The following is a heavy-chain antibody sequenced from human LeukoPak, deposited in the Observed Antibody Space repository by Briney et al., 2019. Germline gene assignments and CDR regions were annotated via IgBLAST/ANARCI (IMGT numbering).Heavy chain of an antibody. CDR3: ARGSIYTPEENYDSSGLNWFDP. V-gene: IGHV4-61*02. CDR1: GGSISSGSYY. CDR2: IYTSGST. Sequence: PSQTLSLTCTVSGGSISSGSYYWSWIRQPAGKGLEWIGRIYTSGSTNYNPSLKSRVTMSVDTSKNQFSLKLSSVTAADTAVYYCARGSIYTPEENYDSSGLNWFDPWGQGTLVTVSS. D-gene: IGHD3-22*01. J-gene: IGHJ5*02.